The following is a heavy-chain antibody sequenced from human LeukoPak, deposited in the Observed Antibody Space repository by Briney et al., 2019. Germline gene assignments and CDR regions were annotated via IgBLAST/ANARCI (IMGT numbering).Heavy chain of an antibody. CDR2: TNHSGST. CDR1: GGSFSVYY. Sequence: SETLSLTCAVYGGSFSVYYWSWIRQPPGKGLELTAKTNHSGSTNYTPSLKSRVTISVDTSKNQFSLKMSSVTAEDTAVYYCARRGVYSSSDYWGQGTLVTVSS. D-gene: IGHD6-6*01. J-gene: IGHJ4*02. CDR3: ARRGVYSSSDY. V-gene: IGHV4-34*01.